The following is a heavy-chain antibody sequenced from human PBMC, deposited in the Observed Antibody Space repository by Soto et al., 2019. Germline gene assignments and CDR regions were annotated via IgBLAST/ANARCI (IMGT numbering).Heavy chain of an antibody. V-gene: IGHV1-69*13. CDR1: GGTFSSYS. CDR2: IIPIFGTA. Sequence: SVKVSCKASGGTFSSYSISWVRQAPGQGLEWMGAIIPIFGTANYAQKFQGRVTITADESTSTAYMELSSLRSEDTAVYYCAREGTCALDYWGQGTLVTVSS. CDR3: AREGTCALDY. J-gene: IGHJ4*02. D-gene: IGHD2-8*02.